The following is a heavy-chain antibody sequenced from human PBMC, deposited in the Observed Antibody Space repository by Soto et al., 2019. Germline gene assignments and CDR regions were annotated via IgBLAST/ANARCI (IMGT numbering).Heavy chain of an antibody. J-gene: IGHJ6*02. CDR3: ARASGGFLDGKYYSFGMDV. CDR1: GGTFSSYS. Sequence: ASVKVSCKASGGTFSSYSIAWVRQAPGQGLEWMGGIIPILATTNYAQKFQGRVTITAEESTRTAYMELSSLRSEDTAVYYCARASGGFLDGKYYSFGMDVWGQGTTVTVSS. CDR2: IIPILATT. V-gene: IGHV1-69*13. D-gene: IGHD3-3*01.